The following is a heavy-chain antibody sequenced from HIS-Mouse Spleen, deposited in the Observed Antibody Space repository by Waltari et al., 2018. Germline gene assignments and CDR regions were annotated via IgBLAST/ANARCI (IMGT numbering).Heavy chain of an antibody. V-gene: IGHV4-39*01. Sequence: QLQLQESGPGLVKPSETLSRTCTVSGGSISSSSYYWGWIRQPPGKGLEWIGSIYYSVATYSNPSLKSRVTISVDTSKNQFSLKLSSVTAADTAVYYCAYGDYFDYWGQGTLVTVSS. CDR1: GGSISSSSYY. CDR3: AYGDYFDY. J-gene: IGHJ4*02. CDR2: IYYSVAT. D-gene: IGHD4-17*01.